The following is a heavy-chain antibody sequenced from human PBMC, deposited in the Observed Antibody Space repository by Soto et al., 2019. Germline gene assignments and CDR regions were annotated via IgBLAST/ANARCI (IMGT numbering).Heavy chain of an antibody. CDR1: GASINNFAYY. V-gene: IGHV4-39*01. CDR3: ARRERYYGSPGWFDP. J-gene: IGHJ5*01. D-gene: IGHD3-10*01. Sequence: PSETLSLTCSVSGASINNFAYYWGWIRQPPGKGLEWIGTVYYNENTYYNPSLKSRVAISVDTVKNQFSLNLRSVTAADTAIYFCARRERYYGSPGWFDPWGQGTLVTVSS. CDR2: VYYNENT.